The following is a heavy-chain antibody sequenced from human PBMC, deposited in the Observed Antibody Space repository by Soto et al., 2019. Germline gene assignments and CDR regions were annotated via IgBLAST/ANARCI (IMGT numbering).Heavy chain of an antibody. Sequence: EVQLLESGGGLVQPGGSLRLSCAASGFTFTSYAMSWVRQAPGKGLQWVSAITGNGVGTYYADSVKGRFTISRDNSKDTLYVQMNSLRAEDTAVYYCAKRIAVAGTPEGFYYYYGMDVWGQGTTVTVSS. V-gene: IGHV3-23*01. J-gene: IGHJ6*02. D-gene: IGHD6-19*01. CDR2: ITGNGVGT. CDR1: GFTFTSYA. CDR3: AKRIAVAGTPEGFYYYYGMDV.